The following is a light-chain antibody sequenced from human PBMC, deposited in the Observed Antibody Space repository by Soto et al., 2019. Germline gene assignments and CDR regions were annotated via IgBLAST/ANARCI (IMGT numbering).Light chain of an antibody. J-gene: IGKJ4*01. V-gene: IGKV3-20*01. CDR2: GAS. Sequence: EIVLTQSPGTRSLSPGERATLSCRASQSGSGTYLAWYQQKPGQAPRLLISGASRRATGIPDRFSGSGSGTDFTLTISSLEPEDFAVYYCQQYGKSPLTFGGGTKVDIK. CDR3: QQYGKSPLT. CDR1: QSGSGTY.